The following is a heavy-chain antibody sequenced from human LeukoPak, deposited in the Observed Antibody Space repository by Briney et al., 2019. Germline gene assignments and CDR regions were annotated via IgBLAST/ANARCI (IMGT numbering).Heavy chain of an antibody. CDR2: IYYSGST. CDR3: ASLSGHSSGWLYFDY. J-gene: IGHJ4*02. CDR1: GGSISSGGYY. D-gene: IGHD6-19*01. Sequence: SETLSLTCTVSGGSISSGGYYWSWIRQHPGKGLEWIGYIYYSGSTYYNPSLKSRVTISVDTSKNQFSLKLSSVTAADTAVYYCASLSGHSSGWLYFDYWGQGTLVTVSS. V-gene: IGHV4-31*03.